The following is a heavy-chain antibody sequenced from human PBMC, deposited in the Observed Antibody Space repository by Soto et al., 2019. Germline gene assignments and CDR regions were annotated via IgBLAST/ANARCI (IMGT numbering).Heavy chain of an antibody. D-gene: IGHD6-6*01. J-gene: IGHJ4*02. Sequence: SVNCYFNASGCTFSSDAISWVRQAPGQVLDWMGGIIPIFGTANYAQKFQGRVAITADESTSTAYMELSSLRSEDTAVYYCGRAQRVAARLDYWGPGTLVT. V-gene: IGHV1-69*13. CDR2: IIPIFGTA. CDR3: GRAQRVAARLDY. CDR1: GCTFSSDA.